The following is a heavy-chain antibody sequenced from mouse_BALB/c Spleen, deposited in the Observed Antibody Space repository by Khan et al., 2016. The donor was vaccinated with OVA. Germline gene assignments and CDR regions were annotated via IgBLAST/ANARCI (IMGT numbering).Heavy chain of an antibody. CDR1: GYTFTNYW. CDR2: IFPGGGYT. D-gene: IGHD3-1*01. V-gene: IGHV1-63*02. J-gene: IGHJ2*01. Sequence: QVQLKQSGAELVRPGTSVKMSCKAAGYTFTNYWIGWVKQRPGHALEWIGDIFPGGGYTNYNEKFKGQATLTVDTSSSTAYMQLSSLTSEDSAIYYWSRGGAARGSWDFFDYWGQGTTVTVSS. CDR3: SRGGAARGSWDFFDY.